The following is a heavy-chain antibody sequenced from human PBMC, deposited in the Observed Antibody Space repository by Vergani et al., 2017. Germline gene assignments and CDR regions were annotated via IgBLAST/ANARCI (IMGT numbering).Heavy chain of an antibody. CDR1: GGSISSGGYY. CDR3: VRRNNVVRETDYFDY. Sequence: QVQLQESGPGLVKPSQTLSLTCTVSGGSISSGGYYWSWIRQHPGKGLEWIGYIYYSGSTYYNASLKSRVNISLDKSKNHFSLSLSSVTAADTAVYYCVRRNNVVRETDYFDYWGQGILVTVSS. J-gene: IGHJ4*02. CDR2: IYYSGST. D-gene: IGHD3-10*01. V-gene: IGHV4-31*09.